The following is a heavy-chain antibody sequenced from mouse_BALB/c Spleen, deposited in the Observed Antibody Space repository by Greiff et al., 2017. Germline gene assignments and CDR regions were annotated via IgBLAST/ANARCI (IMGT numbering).Heavy chain of an antibody. CDR2: IYPGGGYT. CDR3: AMITTSPSWFAY. Sequence: QVQLQQSGAELVRPGTSVKISCKASGYTFTNYWLGWVKQRPGHGLEWIGDIYPGGGYTNYNEKFKGKATLTADTSSSTAYMQLSSLTSEDSAVYFCAMITTSPSWFAYWGQGTLVTVSA. D-gene: IGHD2-4*01. CDR1: GYTFTNYW. J-gene: IGHJ3*01. V-gene: IGHV1-63*02.